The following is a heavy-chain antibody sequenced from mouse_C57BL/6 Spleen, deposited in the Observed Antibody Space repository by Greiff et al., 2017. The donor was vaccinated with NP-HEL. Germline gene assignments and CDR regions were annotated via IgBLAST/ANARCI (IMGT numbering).Heavy chain of an antibody. D-gene: IGHD1-1*01. CDR1: GFTFSSYA. J-gene: IGHJ4*01. V-gene: IGHV5-4*03. Sequence: EVKLVESGGGLVKPGGSLKLSCAASGFTFSSYAMSWVRQTPEKRLEWVATISDGGSYTYYPDNVKGRFTISRDNAKNNLYLQMSHLKSEDTAMYYCAINYGAMDYWGQGTSVTVSS. CDR3: AINYGAMDY. CDR2: ISDGGSYT.